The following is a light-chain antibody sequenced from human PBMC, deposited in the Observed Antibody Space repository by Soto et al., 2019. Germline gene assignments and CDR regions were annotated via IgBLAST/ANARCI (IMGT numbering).Light chain of an antibody. V-gene: IGLV1-40*01. CDR2: GNS. CDR3: QSYDSSLSGSGV. Sequence: QSVLTQPPSVSGAPGQRVTISCTGSSSNIGAGYDVHWYQQLPGTAPKLLIYGNSNRPSGVPDRFSGSKSGTSASLATTGLQAEDEADYYCQSYDSSLSGSGVFGTGTRSPS. CDR1: SSNIGAGYD. J-gene: IGLJ1*01.